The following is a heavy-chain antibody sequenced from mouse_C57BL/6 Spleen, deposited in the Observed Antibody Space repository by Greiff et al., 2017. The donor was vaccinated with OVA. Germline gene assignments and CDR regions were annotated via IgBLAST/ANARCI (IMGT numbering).Heavy chain of an antibody. J-gene: IGHJ2*01. D-gene: IGHD1-1*01. CDR3: ARERYYGSGPFDY. CDR1: GFNFTNYY. Sequence: VQLQQSVAELVRPGASVKLSCTASGFNFTNYYMHWVKQRPGQGLEWIGRIDPANGNTKYAPKFQGKATITADTSSNPAYLQLSSLPSEDTSIYYRARERYYGSGPFDYWGQGTTLTVAA. V-gene: IGHV14-3*01. CDR2: IDPANGNT.